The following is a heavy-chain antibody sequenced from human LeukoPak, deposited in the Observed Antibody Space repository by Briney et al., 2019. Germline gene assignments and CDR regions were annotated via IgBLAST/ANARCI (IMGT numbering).Heavy chain of an antibody. D-gene: IGHD5-18*01. CDR1: GYTFTSYG. CDR2: ISAHNGNT. CDR3: ARGSYGYVY. V-gene: IGHV1-18*01. J-gene: IGHJ4*02. Sequence: ASVKVSCKASGYTFTSYGISWVRQAPGQGPEWMGWISAHNGNTNYAQKFQGRVTMTTDTSTSTAYMELSSLRSGDTAVYYCARGSYGYVYWGQGTLVTVSS.